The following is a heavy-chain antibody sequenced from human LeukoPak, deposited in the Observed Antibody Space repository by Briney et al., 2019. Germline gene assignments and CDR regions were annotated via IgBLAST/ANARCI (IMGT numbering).Heavy chain of an antibody. CDR2: IKQDGSEK. CDR3: ARDPTTGEFDP. D-gene: IGHD7-27*01. J-gene: IGHJ5*02. CDR1: GLTFSCYW. V-gene: IGHV3-7*01. Sequence: GVSLRLSCAASGLTFSCYWMSWVRQATGKGLEWVANIKQDGSEKYYVDSVKGRFTISRDNAKNSLYLQMNSLRAEDTAVYYCARDPTTGEFDPWGQGTLVTVSS.